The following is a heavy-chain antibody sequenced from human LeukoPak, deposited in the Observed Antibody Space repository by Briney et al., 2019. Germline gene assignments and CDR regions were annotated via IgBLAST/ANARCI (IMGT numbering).Heavy chain of an antibody. CDR2: INHSGST. CDR3: AREGPVLVVPRVRGFDP. CDR1: VGSFSGYY. Sequence: AETLSLTCAVYVGSFSGYYWSWIRQPPGKGLEWIGEINHSGSTNYNPSLKSRVTISVDTSKNQFSLKLSSVTAADTAVYYCAREGPVLVVPRVRGFDPWGQGTLVTVSS. V-gene: IGHV4-34*01. D-gene: IGHD2-15*01. J-gene: IGHJ5*02.